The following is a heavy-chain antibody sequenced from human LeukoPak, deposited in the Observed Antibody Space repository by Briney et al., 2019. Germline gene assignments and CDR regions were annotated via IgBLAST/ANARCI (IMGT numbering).Heavy chain of an antibody. CDR2: IGGAGGDI. D-gene: IGHD4-17*01. Sequence: PSGGSLRLSCAASGFSFNNYAMVWVRQTPGRGLEWVSVIGGAGGDIHYADSVKDRFSISRDNSKNTLYLQMNSLRAEDTAVYYCAKYAPPTTALTRFFDDWGQGTLVTVSS. V-gene: IGHV3-23*01. CDR3: AKYAPPTTALTRFFDD. J-gene: IGHJ4*02. CDR1: GFSFNNYA.